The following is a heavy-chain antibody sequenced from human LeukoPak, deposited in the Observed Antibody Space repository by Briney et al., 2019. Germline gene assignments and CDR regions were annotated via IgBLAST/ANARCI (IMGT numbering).Heavy chain of an antibody. D-gene: IGHD5/OR15-5a*01. Sequence: PGGSLRLSCAASGFSFSASPIHWARQASGKGLEWVGRIRSKEYSYATTCAESTKGRCSVSRDDSQNTAFLQLSSLKTEDTAVYYCARRVGDSYFYGMDLWGQGTPVTVSS. J-gene: IGHJ6*02. CDR1: GFSFSASP. V-gene: IGHV3-73*01. CDR2: IRSKEYSYAT. CDR3: ARRVGDSYFYGMDL.